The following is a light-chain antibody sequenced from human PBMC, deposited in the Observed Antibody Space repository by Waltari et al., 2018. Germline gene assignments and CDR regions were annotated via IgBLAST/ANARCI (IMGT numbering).Light chain of an antibody. CDR3: CSYAGSDTYV. CDR1: SSEGGGYNY. J-gene: IGLJ1*01. Sequence: QSALTQPRPVSGSPGQSVALSCTGTSSEGGGYNYVPWYQQHPGKAPKIIIYDVTKRPSGVPDRFSGSKSGNTASLTISGLQAEDEADYYCCSYAGSDTYVFGTGTEVTVL. CDR2: DVT. V-gene: IGLV2-11*01.